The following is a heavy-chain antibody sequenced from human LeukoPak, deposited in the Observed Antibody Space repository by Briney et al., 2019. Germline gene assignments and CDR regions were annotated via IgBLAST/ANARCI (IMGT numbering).Heavy chain of an antibody. J-gene: IGHJ4*02. V-gene: IGHV3-23*01. CDR3: ARGNYFDY. CDR1: GFTFSTYA. Sequence: GGSLRLSCAASGFTFSTYAMSWVRQAPGKGLEWVSALSPSGGITYYEDSVKGRFTISRDNAKNTLYLQMNSLRAEDTAVYYCARGNYFDYWGQGTLVTVSS. CDR2: LSPSGGIT.